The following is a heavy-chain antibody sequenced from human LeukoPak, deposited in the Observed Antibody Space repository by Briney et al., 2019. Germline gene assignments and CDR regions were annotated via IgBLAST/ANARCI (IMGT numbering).Heavy chain of an antibody. J-gene: IGHJ3*02. V-gene: IGHV3-20*04. Sequence: GGSLRLSCAAWGFTFDDYGMSWVRQAPGKGLEWVSGINWNGGSTGYADSVKGRFTISRDNAKNSLYPQMNSLRAEDTALYYCARVRNYYDSSGPKRGAFDIWGQGTMVTVSS. CDR1: GFTFDDYG. CDR2: INWNGGST. CDR3: ARVRNYYDSSGPKRGAFDI. D-gene: IGHD3-22*01.